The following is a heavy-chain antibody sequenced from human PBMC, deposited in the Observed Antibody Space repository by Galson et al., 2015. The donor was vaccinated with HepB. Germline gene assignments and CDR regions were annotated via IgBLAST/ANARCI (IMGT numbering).Heavy chain of an antibody. V-gene: IGHV3-48*01. CDR2: ITPANVVM. D-gene: IGHD5-18*01. CDR3: ARGIPAVFWFDY. CDR1: GFIFSRYS. J-gene: IGHJ4*02. Sequence: SLRLSCAGSGFIFSRYSMNWVRQAPGKGLEWVAYITPANVVMYNAESVEGRFTISRDNAKNSLYLEMNSLRAEDTGVYYCARGIPAVFWFDYWGQGTPVTVSS.